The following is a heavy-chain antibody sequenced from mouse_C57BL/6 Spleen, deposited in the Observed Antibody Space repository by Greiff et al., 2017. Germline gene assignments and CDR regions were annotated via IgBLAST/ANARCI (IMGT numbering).Heavy chain of an antibody. J-gene: IGHJ2*01. CDR3: GRGDGDVYFDY. CDR1: GYTFTSYW. D-gene: IGHD3-3*01. CDR2: IDPSDSET. Sequence: VQLQQSGAELVRPGSSVKLSCKASGYTFTSYWMRWVKQRPIQGLEWIGNIDPSDSETHYNQKFKDKATLTVDKSSSTAYMQLSSLTSEDSAVYYCGRGDGDVYFDYWGRGTALTVTA. V-gene: IGHV1-52*01.